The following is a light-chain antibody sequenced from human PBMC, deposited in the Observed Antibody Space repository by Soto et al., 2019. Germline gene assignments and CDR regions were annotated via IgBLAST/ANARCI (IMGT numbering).Light chain of an antibody. CDR1: QSVTSNY. V-gene: IGKV3-20*01. CDR2: GAS. J-gene: IGKJ5*01. CDR3: QQYGRSPLT. Sequence: EIVLTNSPGTLSLSQGEMATLSCRASQSVTSNYLAWYQQKPGQAPRLLIYGASSGATGIPDRFSGSGSGADFTLTITRLEPEDFAVYFCQQYGRSPLTFGQETRLEIK.